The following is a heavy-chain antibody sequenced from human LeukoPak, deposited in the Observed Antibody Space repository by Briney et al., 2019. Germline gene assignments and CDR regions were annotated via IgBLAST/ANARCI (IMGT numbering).Heavy chain of an antibody. CDR2: ISAYNGNT. D-gene: IGHD3-10*01. J-gene: IGHJ6*02. Sequence: VASVKVSCKASGYTFTSYGISWVRQAPGQGLEWMGWISAYNGNTNYAQKLQGRVTMTTDTSTSTAYMALRSLRSDDTAVYYCARSGTLLWFGESYYGMDVWGQGTTVTVSS. CDR3: ARSGTLLWFGESYYGMDV. V-gene: IGHV1-18*01. CDR1: GYTFTSYG.